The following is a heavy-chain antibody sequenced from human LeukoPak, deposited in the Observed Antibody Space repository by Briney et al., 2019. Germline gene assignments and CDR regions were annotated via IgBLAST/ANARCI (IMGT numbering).Heavy chain of an antibody. CDR3: ARLESTKYYDFWSGYERGLTDY. CDR2: INPNSGGT. CDR1: GYTFTGYY. Sequence: GASVKVSCNASGYTFTGYYMHWVRQAPGQGLEWMGWINPNSGGTNYAQKFQGRVTMTRDTSISTAYMELSRLRSDDTAVYYCARLESTKYYDFWSGYERGLTDYWGQGTLVTVSS. J-gene: IGHJ4*02. D-gene: IGHD3-3*01. V-gene: IGHV1-2*02.